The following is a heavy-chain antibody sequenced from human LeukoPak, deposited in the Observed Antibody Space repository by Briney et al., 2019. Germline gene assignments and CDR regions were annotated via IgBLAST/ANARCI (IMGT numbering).Heavy chain of an antibody. CDR1: GYTFSSYG. D-gene: IGHD6-6*01. V-gene: IGHV1-18*01. Sequence: ASVKVSCKASGYTFSSYGISWVRQAPGQGLEWMGWISAYNGNTNYAQKLQGRVTMTTDTSMSTAYMELRSLRSDDTAVYYCARVRYGSSSFYYYFDYWGQGTLVTVSS. J-gene: IGHJ4*02. CDR3: ARVRYGSSSFYYYFDY. CDR2: ISAYNGNT.